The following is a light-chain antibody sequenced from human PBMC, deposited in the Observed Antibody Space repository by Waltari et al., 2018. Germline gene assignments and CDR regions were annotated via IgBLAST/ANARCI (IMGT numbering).Light chain of an antibody. J-gene: IGLJ3*02. V-gene: IGLV4-69*01. CDR3: QTWVKGFHEV. CDR1: SGHSAYA. CDR2: LNSDGSH. Sequence: QLVLTQSPSASASLGASVKLTCTLSSGHSAYAIAWHQRQPEKGPRYLMRLNSDGSHSRGDGIPDRFSGSSSGAERYLTISSLQSDDEADYFCQTWVKGFHEVFGGGTRLTVL.